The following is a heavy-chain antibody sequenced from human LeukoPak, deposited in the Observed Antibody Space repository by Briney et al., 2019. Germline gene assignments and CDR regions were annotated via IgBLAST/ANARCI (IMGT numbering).Heavy chain of an antibody. CDR1: GGSISSYY. CDR2: IYTSGST. J-gene: IGHJ3*02. Sequence: SETLSLTCTVSGGSISSYYWSWIRQPAGKGLEWIGRIYTSGSTNYNPSLKGRVTMSVDTSKNQFSLKLSSVTAADTAVYYCARDFGYYDILTGYTPDAFDIWGQGTKVTVSS. CDR3: ARDFGYYDILTGYTPDAFDI. D-gene: IGHD3-9*01. V-gene: IGHV4-4*07.